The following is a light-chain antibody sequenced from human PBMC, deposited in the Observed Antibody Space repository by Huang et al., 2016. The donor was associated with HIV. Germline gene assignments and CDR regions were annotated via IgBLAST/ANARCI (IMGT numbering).Light chain of an antibody. CDR2: DAS. CDR3: QQYDKWSWT. CDR1: LSVSRK. V-gene: IGKV3-15*01. Sequence: VMTQSPGTLSLSPGERATLSCRASLSVSRKLAWYQQRAGQAPRLRIYDASTRATGIPVRFSGGGSGTEFTLTISSLQSEDFAVYYCQQYDKWSWTFGQGTKVDIK. J-gene: IGKJ1*01.